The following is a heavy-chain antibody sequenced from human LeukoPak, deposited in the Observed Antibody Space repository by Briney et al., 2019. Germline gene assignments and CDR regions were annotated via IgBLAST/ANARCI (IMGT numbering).Heavy chain of an antibody. CDR3: AKGEVRYRPFDY. Sequence: PGGYLRLSCAASGFTFSSYAMSWVRQAPGKGQEWVSAISGSGGSTYYADSVKGRLTISRDNSKNTLYLQRNSLRAEDTAVYYCAKGEVRYRPFDYWGQGTLVTVSS. CDR2: ISGSGGST. V-gene: IGHV3-23*01. D-gene: IGHD1-1*01. CDR1: GFTFSSYA. J-gene: IGHJ4*02.